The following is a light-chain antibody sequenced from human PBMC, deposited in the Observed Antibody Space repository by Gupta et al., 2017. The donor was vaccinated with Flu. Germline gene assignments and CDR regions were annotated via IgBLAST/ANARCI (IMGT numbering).Light chain of an antibody. V-gene: IGKV3-15*01. CDR2: GAS. Sequence: SPATLSVSPGERATLSCRASQSVSSNLAWYQQKPGQAPRLLIYGASTRATGIPARFSGSGSGTEFTLTISSLQSEDFAVYYCQQYNNWPGFGQGTKLEIK. J-gene: IGKJ2*01. CDR1: QSVSSN. CDR3: QQYNNWPG.